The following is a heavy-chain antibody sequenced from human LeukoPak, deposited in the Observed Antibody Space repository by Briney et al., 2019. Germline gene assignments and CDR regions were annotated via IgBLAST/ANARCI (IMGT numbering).Heavy chain of an antibody. D-gene: IGHD3-22*01. J-gene: IGHJ4*02. CDR2: ISAYNGNT. CDR1: GYTFTSYG. Sequence: EASVKVSCKASGYTFTSYGISWVRQAPGQGLEWMGWISAYNGNTNYAQKFQGRVTITADKSTSTAYMELSSLRSEDTAVYYCARAYYDSSGYYYGIDYWGQGTLVTVSS. CDR3: ARAYYDSSGYYYGIDY. V-gene: IGHV1-18*01.